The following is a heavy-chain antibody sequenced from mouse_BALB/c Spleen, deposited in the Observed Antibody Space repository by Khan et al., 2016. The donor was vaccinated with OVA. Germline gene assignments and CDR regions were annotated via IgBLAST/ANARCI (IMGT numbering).Heavy chain of an antibody. CDR1: GFTFSNYG. D-gene: IGHD1-2*01. CDR3: ARSITTSKGDYCTMDY. Sequence: VQLKESGGDLVKPGGSLKLSCAASGFTFSNYGMSWVRQTPDKRLEWVATISSGGHFTYYPDSVKGRFTISRDNAKITLYLQMYSLKSEDTAMYYCARSITTSKGDYCTMDYWGQGTSVTVSS. V-gene: IGHV5-6*01. J-gene: IGHJ4*01. CDR2: ISSGGHFT.